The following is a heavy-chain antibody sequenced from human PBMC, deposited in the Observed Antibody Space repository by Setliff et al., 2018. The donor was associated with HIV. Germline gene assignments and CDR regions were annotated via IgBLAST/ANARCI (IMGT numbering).Heavy chain of an antibody. CDR3: AKDFSDDSSGYYLGGFFDY. CDR2: INDDGSTT. Sequence: TFNNYWMNWVRQAPGKGLVWVSNINDDGSTTNYADSVKGRFTIYRDNTKNTLYLQMNSLRAEDTAVYYCAKDFSDDSSGYYLGGFFDYWGQGTLVTVSS. D-gene: IGHD3-22*01. CDR1: TFNNYW. V-gene: IGHV3-74*01. J-gene: IGHJ4*02.